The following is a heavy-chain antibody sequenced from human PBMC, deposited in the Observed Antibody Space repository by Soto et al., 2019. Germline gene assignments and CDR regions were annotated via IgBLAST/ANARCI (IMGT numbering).Heavy chain of an antibody. CDR3: ARIIADRYFDL. D-gene: IGHD3-16*02. V-gene: IGHV5-51*01. CDR1: GYSFALYW. J-gene: IGHJ2*01. CDR2: IYPSDSDV. Sequence: PGESLKISCKGSGYSFALYWIGWVRQMPGKDLEWMGIIYPSDSDVRYSPSFQGQVTMSADKSISTVYLQWNSLKASDTAMYYCARIIADRYFDLWGRGTLVTVSS.